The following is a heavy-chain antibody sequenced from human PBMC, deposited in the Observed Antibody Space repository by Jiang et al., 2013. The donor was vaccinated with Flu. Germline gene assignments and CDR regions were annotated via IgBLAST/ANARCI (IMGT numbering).Heavy chain of an antibody. Sequence: KPTQTLTLTCTFSGFSLTTSGVGVGWIRQPPGKALEWLGIIYWDDNKRYSPILKSRITIDKDTSKNQVVLIMTNMAPVDTATYFCVRGAYGDFADWIDPWGQGTLVTVSS. CDR1: GFSLTTSGVG. CDR2: IYWDDNK. D-gene: IGHD4-17*01. J-gene: IGHJ5*02. CDR3: VRGAYGDFADWIDP. V-gene: IGHV2-5*02.